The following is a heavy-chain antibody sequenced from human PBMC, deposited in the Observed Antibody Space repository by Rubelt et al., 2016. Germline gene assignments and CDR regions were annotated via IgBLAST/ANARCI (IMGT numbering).Heavy chain of an antibody. Sequence: QVQLQESDPGLVKPSETLSITCSVSGVYMSSGNYYWDWIRQPPGKSLDRIGSIYYSGSTYYTPSFKSPVHISIDTSKKQFSLRRNYVTAADTAVYDWARIDSDCTDNPCYKGFLDHWGQGILVTVSS. D-gene: IGHD2-8*02. V-gene: IGHV4-39*01. CDR3: ARIDSDCTDNPCYKGFLDH. CDR2: IYYSGST. J-gene: IGHJ4*02. CDR1: GVYMSSGNYY.